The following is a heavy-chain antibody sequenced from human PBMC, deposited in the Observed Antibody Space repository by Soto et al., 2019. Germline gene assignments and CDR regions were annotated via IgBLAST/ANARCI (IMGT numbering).Heavy chain of an antibody. V-gene: IGHV1-69*13. CDR1: GGTFSSYA. CDR2: IIPIFGTA. D-gene: IGHD3-22*01. J-gene: IGHJ6*03. Sequence: ASVKVSCKASGGTFSSYAISWVRQAPGQGLEWMGGIIPIFGTANYAQKFQGRITITADESTSTAYMELSSLRSEDTAVYYCARQAYYDSRFYYYMDVWGKGTTVTVSS. CDR3: ARQAYYDSRFYYYMDV.